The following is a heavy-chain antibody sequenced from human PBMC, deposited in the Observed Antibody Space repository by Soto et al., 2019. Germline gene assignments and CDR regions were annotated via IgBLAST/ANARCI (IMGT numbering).Heavy chain of an antibody. J-gene: IGHJ5*02. D-gene: IGHD2-15*01. CDR3: ARGALAGYCSGGSCYSGFSGDTNWFDP. V-gene: IGHV1-69*12. Sequence: QVQLVQSGAEVKKPGSSVKVSCKASGGTFSSYAISWVRQAPGQGLEWMGGIIPIFGTANYAQKFQGRVTITADESTSTAYMELSSLRSEDTAVYYCARGALAGYCSGGSCYSGFSGDTNWFDPWGQGTLVTVSS. CDR1: GGTFSSYA. CDR2: IIPIFGTA.